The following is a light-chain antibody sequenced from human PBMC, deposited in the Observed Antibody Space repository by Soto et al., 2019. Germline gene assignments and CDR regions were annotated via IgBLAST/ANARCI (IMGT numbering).Light chain of an antibody. Sequence: QSALTQPASVSGSPGQSITISCTGTSSDVGSYNPVSWYQQHPGKAPKLMISEGSKRPSGVSNRFSGSKSGNTASLTISGLQAEDEADYYCWSYAGSSTFEVFGTGTKLTVL. CDR1: SSDVGSYNP. V-gene: IGLV2-23*03. J-gene: IGLJ1*01. CDR2: EGS. CDR3: WSYAGSSTFEV.